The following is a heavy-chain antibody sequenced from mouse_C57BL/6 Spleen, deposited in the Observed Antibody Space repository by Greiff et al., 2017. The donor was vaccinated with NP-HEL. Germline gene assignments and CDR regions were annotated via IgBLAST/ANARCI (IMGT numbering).Heavy chain of an antibody. CDR3: ASNGGYDRDWFAY. D-gene: IGHD2-2*01. CDR2: INPNYGTT. Sequence: VQLKESGPELVKPGASVKISCKASGYSFTDYNMNWVKQSNGKSLEWIGVINPNYGTTSYNQKFKGKATLTVDQSSSTAYMQLNSLTSEDSAVYYCASNGGYDRDWFAYWGQGTLVTVSA. CDR1: GYSFTDYN. J-gene: IGHJ3*01. V-gene: IGHV1-39*01.